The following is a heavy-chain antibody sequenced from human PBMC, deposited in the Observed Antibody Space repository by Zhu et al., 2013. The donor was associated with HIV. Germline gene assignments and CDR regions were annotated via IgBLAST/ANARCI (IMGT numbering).Heavy chain of an antibody. J-gene: IGHJ4*02. CDR1: GGSFSGYY. CDR2: INHSGST. V-gene: IGHV4-34*01. CDR3: ARGKTRIAARPYFDY. Sequence: QVQLQQWGAGLLKPSETLSLTCAVYGGSFSGYYWSWIRQPPGKGLEWIGEINHSGSTNYNPSLKSRVTISVDTSKNQFSLKLSSVTAADTAVYYCARGKTRIAARPYFDYWGQGTLVTVSS. D-gene: IGHD6-6*01.